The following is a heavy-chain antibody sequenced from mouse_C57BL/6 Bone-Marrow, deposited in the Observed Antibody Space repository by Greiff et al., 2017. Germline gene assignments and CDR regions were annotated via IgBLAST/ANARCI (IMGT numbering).Heavy chain of an antibody. CDR3: ASGLYGSRGY. Sequence: QVQLQQPGAELVMPGASVKLSCKASGYTFTSYWMHWVKQRPGQGLEWIGELDPSDSYTNYNQKFKGKSTLTVDKSSSTAYMQLSSLTSEDSAVYYCASGLYGSRGYWGQGTTRTVSS. CDR1: GYTFTSYW. CDR2: LDPSDSYT. V-gene: IGHV1-69*01. D-gene: IGHD1-1*01. J-gene: IGHJ2*01.